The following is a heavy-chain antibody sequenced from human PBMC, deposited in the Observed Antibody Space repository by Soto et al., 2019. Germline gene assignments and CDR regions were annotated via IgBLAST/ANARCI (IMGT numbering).Heavy chain of an antibody. CDR1: GFTFSSYA. CDR3: AKDLTGGTSCSGCYFDY. Sequence: EVQLLESGGGLVQPGGSLRLSCAASGFTFSSYAMSWVRQAPGKGLEWVSSIRSDGGSTYYAASVKGRFTISRDNSKNTLYLQLNSLSAEDSAVFYCAKDLTGGTSCSGCYFDYWGQGTLVTVSS. V-gene: IGHV3-23*01. J-gene: IGHJ4*02. CDR2: IRSDGGST. D-gene: IGHD2-2*01.